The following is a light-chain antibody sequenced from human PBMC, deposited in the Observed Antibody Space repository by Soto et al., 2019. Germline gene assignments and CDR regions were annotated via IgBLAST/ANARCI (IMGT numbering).Light chain of an antibody. CDR1: QDISTW. V-gene: IGKV1-12*01. CDR2: TAS. Sequence: DIQMTQSPSSVSASVGDRVTITCRASQDISTWLAWFQQKPGEAPRLLFYTASSLHSGVPSRFSGSGSGTDFTLTISSLQPEDFATYYCQQGNSFPLTFGGGTKVEIK. CDR3: QQGNSFPLT. J-gene: IGKJ4*01.